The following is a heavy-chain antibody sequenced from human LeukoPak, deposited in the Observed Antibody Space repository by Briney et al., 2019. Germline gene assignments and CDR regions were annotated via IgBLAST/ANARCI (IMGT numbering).Heavy chain of an antibody. CDR2: INYSGYT. V-gene: IGHV4-39*01. J-gene: IGHJ4*02. D-gene: IGHD3-22*01. CDR3: ARPGYYDNSGFNFDY. CDR1: GGSISSSTVY. Sequence: PSETLSLTCTVSGGSISSSTVYWGWIRQPPGKGLEWIGGINYSGYTYYNPSLKSRVTISVDTPKSQFSLKLSSVTAADTAVYYCARPGYYDNSGFNFDYWGRGTLVTVSS.